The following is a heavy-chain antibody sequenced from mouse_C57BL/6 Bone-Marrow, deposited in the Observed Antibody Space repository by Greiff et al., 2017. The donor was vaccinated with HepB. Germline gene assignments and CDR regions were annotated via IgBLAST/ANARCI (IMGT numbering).Heavy chain of an antibody. CDR1: GFNIKDYY. CDR2: IDPEDGET. Sequence: EVQRVESGAELVKPGASVKLSCTASGFNIKDYYMHWVKQRTEQGLEWIGRIDPEDGETKYAPKFQGKATITADTSSNTAYLQLSSLTSEDTAVYYCAPLYYGSSYPYYFDYWGQGTTLTVSS. J-gene: IGHJ2*01. CDR3: APLYYGSSYPYYFDY. D-gene: IGHD1-1*01. V-gene: IGHV14-2*01.